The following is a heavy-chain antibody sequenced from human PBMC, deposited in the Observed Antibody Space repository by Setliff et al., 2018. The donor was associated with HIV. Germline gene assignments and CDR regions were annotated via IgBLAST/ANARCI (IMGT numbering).Heavy chain of an antibody. Sequence: PSETLSLTCAVYTESLTRYDWAWIRQSPEKGLEWIGEIDDSGSIIYNPSLQSRVTMSVDTSKNQFSLKVRSLTAADTAVYYCSNWNTTVDADSWGQGTLVTVSS. CDR3: SNWNTTVDADS. CDR2: IDDSGSI. D-gene: IGHD1-1*01. CDR1: TESLTRYD. V-gene: IGHV4-34*01. J-gene: IGHJ4*02.